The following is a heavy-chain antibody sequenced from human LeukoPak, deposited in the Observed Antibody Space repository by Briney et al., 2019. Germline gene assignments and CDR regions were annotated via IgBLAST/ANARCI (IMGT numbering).Heavy chain of an antibody. CDR3: ARGGKRAVAGTRSPQYFQH. Sequence: GGSLRLSCPASGVTFSNYGMHWVRQAPGKGLEWVAYIRYDGSNKYYADSVKGRFTISRDNSKNTLYLQMNSLRAEDTVMYYCARGGKRAVAGTRSPQYFQHWGQGTLVTVSS. D-gene: IGHD6-19*01. CDR1: GVTFSNYG. J-gene: IGHJ1*01. CDR2: IRYDGSNK. V-gene: IGHV3-30*02.